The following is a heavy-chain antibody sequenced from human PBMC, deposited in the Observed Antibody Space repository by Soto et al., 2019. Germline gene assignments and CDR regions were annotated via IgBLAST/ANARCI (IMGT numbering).Heavy chain of an antibody. Sequence: EVQLVESGGGLVQPGGSLRLSCAASGFTFNTYAMHWVRQAPGKGLEFVSAISPNGASTYYANTVKGRFTISRDNSNNTLYLQMGSLTTDDVAVYYCARDRCPNSVCYAPSDYWGQGTLVTVSS. CDR1: GFTFNTYA. V-gene: IGHV3-64*01. CDR2: ISPNGAST. CDR3: ARDRCPNSVCYAPSDY. D-gene: IGHD2-8*01. J-gene: IGHJ4*02.